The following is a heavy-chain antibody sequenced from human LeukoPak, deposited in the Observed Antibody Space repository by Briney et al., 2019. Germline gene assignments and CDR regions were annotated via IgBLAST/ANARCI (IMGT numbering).Heavy chain of an antibody. Sequence: ASVKVSCKASGYTFTGHYMHWARQAPGQGLEWMGWINPNNGGTNYAQKFQGRVTMTRDTSISTAYMELSRLRSDDTAVYYCARGYALYSGRYIDFDYWGQGTLVTVSS. D-gene: IGHD1-26*01. V-gene: IGHV1-2*02. CDR2: INPNNGGT. CDR3: ARGYALYSGRYIDFDY. J-gene: IGHJ4*02. CDR1: GYTFTGHY.